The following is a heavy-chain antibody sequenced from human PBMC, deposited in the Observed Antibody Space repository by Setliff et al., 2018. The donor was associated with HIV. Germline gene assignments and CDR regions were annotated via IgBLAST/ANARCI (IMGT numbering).Heavy chain of an antibody. J-gene: IGHJ4*02. V-gene: IGHV4-34*04. CDR3: ARVGLRFKYTFDY. Sequence: SETLSLTCAVYGGSISGYYWNWIRQPPGKGLEWIGEINPVGRNDNYNPSLNNRAAIVLDTSKNQFSLWLTSVTAADTAVYYCARVGLRFKYTFDYWGQGMLVTVSS. CDR2: INPVGRND. D-gene: IGHD5-12*01. CDR1: GGSISGYY.